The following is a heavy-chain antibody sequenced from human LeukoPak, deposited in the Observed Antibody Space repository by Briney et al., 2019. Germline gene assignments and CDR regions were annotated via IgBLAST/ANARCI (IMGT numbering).Heavy chain of an antibody. Sequence: GRSLRLSCAASGFTFSSYSMNWVRQAPGKGLEWVSSISSSSSYIYYADSVKGRFTISRDNAKNSLYLQMNSLRAEDTAVYYCARALLRGIAAAGTIDYWGQGTLVTVSS. D-gene: IGHD6-13*01. J-gene: IGHJ4*02. V-gene: IGHV3-21*01. CDR3: ARALLRGIAAAGTIDY. CDR1: GFTFSSYS. CDR2: ISSSSSYI.